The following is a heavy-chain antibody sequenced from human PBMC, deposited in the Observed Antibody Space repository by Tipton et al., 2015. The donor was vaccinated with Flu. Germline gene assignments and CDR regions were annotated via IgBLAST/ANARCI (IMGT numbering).Heavy chain of an antibody. J-gene: IGHJ5*02. Sequence: QVQLVQSGAEVKKPGASVKVSCKASGYTFTTHAISWVRQAPGQGLEWMAWISADNGNTNYAQKLQGRVTVTTDTSTSTAYMELRSLTSDDTAVYYCARGGVQWTTRGNWFDPWGQGTLVTVSS. CDR3: ARGGVQWTTRGNWFDP. CDR2: ISADNGNT. CDR1: GYTFTTHA. D-gene: IGHD2-8*02. V-gene: IGHV1-18*01.